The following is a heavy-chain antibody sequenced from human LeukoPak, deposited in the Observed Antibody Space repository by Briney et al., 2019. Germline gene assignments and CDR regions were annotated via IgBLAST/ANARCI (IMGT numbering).Heavy chain of an antibody. D-gene: IGHD4-17*01. J-gene: IGHJ4*02. Sequence: ASVKVSCKASGYTFTSYGISWVRQAPGQGLEWMGWISAYNGNTNYAQILQGRVTMTTDTSTSTAYMELRSLRSGDTAVYYCARAHGDYVGNYFDYWGQGTLVTVSS. CDR3: ARAHGDYVGNYFDY. CDR1: GYTFTSYG. CDR2: ISAYNGNT. V-gene: IGHV1-18*04.